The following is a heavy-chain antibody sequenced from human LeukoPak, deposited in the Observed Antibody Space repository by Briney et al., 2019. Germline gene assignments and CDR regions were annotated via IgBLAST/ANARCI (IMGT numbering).Heavy chain of an antibody. D-gene: IGHD4-17*01. CDR3: AKEAGPTVTTPFDY. Sequence: GGSLRLSCAASGFTFSSYAMHWVRQAPGKGLEWVAVISYDGSNKYYADSVKGRFTISRDNSKNTLYLQMNSLRAEDTAVYYCAKEAGPTVTTPFDYWGQGTLVTVSS. CDR2: ISYDGSNK. V-gene: IGHV3-30*04. CDR1: GFTFSSYA. J-gene: IGHJ4*02.